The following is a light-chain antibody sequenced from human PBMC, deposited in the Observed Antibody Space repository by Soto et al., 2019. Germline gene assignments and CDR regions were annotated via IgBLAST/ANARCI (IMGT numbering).Light chain of an antibody. V-gene: IGKV1-5*01. CDR2: AAS. CDR3: QQYNSYSST. CDR1: QRISSY. Sequence: GDRVTITCRASQRISSYLNWYQQKPGKAPKLLIYAASSLESGVPSRFSGSGSGTEFTLTISSLQPDDFATYYCQQYNSYSSTFGQGTRLEIK. J-gene: IGKJ5*01.